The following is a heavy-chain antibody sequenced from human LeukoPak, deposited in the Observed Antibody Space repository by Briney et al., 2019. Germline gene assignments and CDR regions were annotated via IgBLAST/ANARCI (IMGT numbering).Heavy chain of an antibody. J-gene: IGHJ4*02. CDR3: AGTYYYDSSGYHDY. D-gene: IGHD3-22*01. V-gene: IGHV3-74*01. Sequence: PGGSLRLSCAASGFTFSSYWMHWVRQAPGKGLVWVSRINSDGSSTSYADSVKGRFTISRDNAKNTLYLQMNSLRAEDTAVYYCAGTYYYDSSGYHDYWGQGTLVTVSS. CDR2: INSDGSST. CDR1: GFTFSSYW.